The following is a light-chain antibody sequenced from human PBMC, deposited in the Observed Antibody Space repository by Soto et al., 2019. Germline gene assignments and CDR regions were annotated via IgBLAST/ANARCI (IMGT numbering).Light chain of an antibody. J-gene: IGLJ1*01. CDR3: SSYTSSSTL. CDR1: SSDVGSYNY. CDR2: EVS. Sequence: SALTQPGSECGSPGQSITISCTGTSSDVGSYNYVSWYQQHPGKAPKLMIYEVSDRPSGISSRFSGSKSGNTASLTISGXQTEDEADYYCSSYTSSSTLFGTGTKV. V-gene: IGLV2-14*01.